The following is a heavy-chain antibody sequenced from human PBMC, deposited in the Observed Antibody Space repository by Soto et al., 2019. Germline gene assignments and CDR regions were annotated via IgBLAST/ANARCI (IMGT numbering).Heavy chain of an antibody. V-gene: IGHV3-11*01. CDR2: ISTSGIIK. D-gene: IGHD3-16*01. CDR3: ARNGGTFDP. J-gene: IGHJ5*02. CDR1: GFTFSDYD. Sequence: QVQLVESGGGLVKPGGSLRLSCAASGFTFSDYDMTWIRQAAGKGLEWVSYISTSGIIKYYAESVEGRFTISRDNAKNSLYLQMNSLRADDTAVYFCARNGGTFDPWGQGTLVTVSS.